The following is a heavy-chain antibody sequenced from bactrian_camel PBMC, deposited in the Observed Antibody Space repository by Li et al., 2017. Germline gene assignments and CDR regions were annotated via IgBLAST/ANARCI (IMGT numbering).Heavy chain of an antibody. V-gene: IGHV3S53*01. CDR1: GHFLHNYC. J-gene: IGHJ7*01. CDR2: VREDGST. D-gene: IGHD6*01. Sequence: HVQLVESGGGSVQPGGSLSLSCEVSGHFLHNYCVSWFRQTSGKEREGVAVVREDGSTSSAESVKGRFTISKDNAKNTLYLQMNSLNPEDTAKYYCAVAIRGMYGGSWFCHNRDGIDYWGEGTQVTVS.